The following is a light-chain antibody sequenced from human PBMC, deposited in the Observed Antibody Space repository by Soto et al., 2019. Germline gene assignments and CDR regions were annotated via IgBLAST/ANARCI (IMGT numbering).Light chain of an antibody. CDR3: AAGDDSVWL. V-gene: IGLV1-44*01. CDR2: NDH. CDR1: SSNIGTNT. Sequence: QSALTQPPSASGTPGQRVTISCSGSSSNIGTNTVRWYQQLPGTAPKVLIYNDHERPSGVPDRFSGYKSGTSASLAISGPRSDDEADYYCAAGDDSVWLFGGGTKLTVL. J-gene: IGLJ3*02.